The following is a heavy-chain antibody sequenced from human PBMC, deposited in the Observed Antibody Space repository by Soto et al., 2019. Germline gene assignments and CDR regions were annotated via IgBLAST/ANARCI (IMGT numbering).Heavy chain of an antibody. V-gene: IGHV3-66*01. CDR2: IYSGGTT. J-gene: IGHJ6*03. D-gene: IGHD6-13*01. Sequence: GGSLRLSCAASGFTFSNNYMSWVRQAPGKGLEWVSVIYSGGTTYYADSVRGRFTISRDNSKNTLYLQMDSLRAEDTAVYSCARGYSSSWFNMDVWGKGTTVTVSS. CDR1: GFTFSNNY. CDR3: ARGYSSSWFNMDV.